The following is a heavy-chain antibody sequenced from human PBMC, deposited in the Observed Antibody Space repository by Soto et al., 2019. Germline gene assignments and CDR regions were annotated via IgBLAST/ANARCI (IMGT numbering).Heavy chain of an antibody. V-gene: IGHV3-23*01. CDR3: AKDAYYDFWSGYFDY. Sequence: GGSLRLSCAASGFTFISYAMSWVRQAPGKGLEWVSAISGSGGSTYYADSVKGRFTISRDNSKNTLYLQMNSLRAEDTAVYYCAKDAYYDFWSGYFDYWGQGTLVTVSS. J-gene: IGHJ4*02. CDR1: GFTFISYA. D-gene: IGHD3-3*01. CDR2: ISGSGGST.